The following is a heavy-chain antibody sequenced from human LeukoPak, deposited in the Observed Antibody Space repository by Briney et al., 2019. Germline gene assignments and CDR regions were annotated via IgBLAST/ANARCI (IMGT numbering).Heavy chain of an antibody. CDR1: GGTFSSYA. D-gene: IGHD3-10*01. CDR3: ARDRRGYGSGSLRAFDI. J-gene: IGHJ3*02. Sequence: GASVKVSCKASGGTFSSYAISWVRQAPGQGLEWMGGIIPIFGTANYAQKFQGRVTITTDESTSTAYMELSSLRSEDTAVYYCARDRRGYGSGSLRAFDIWGQGTMVTVSS. V-gene: IGHV1-69*05. CDR2: IIPIFGTA.